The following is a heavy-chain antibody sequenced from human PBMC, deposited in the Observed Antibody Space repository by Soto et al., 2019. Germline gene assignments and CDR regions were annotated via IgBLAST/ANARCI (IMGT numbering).Heavy chain of an antibody. J-gene: IGHJ4*02. CDR3: ARTSPFDY. CDR2: INPNSGGT. Sequence: GASVKVSCEASGYAFAGYYMHCVRQAPGQGLEWMGWINPNSGGTTYAQKFQGWVTMTSDTSISTAYLEGSRLTSDDTAVYYCARTSPFDYWGQGTLVTVSS. CDR1: GYAFAGYY. V-gene: IGHV1-2*04.